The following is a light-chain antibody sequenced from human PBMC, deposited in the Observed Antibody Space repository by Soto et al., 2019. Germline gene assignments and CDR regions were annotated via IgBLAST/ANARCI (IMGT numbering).Light chain of an antibody. Sequence: QSVLTQPPSASGTPGQRVTISCSGSSSNIGSNTVTWYQQLPGTAPKLLIYSNSQRPSGVPDRFSGSKSGTSASLAISGLQSEDEADYHCAAWDDSLNGVVFGGGTKLTVL. CDR2: SNS. V-gene: IGLV1-44*01. CDR1: SSNIGSNT. J-gene: IGLJ2*01. CDR3: AAWDDSLNGVV.